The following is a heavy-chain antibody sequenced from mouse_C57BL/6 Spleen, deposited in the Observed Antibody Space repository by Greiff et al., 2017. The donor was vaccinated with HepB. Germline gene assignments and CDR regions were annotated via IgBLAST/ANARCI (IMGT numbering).Heavy chain of an antibody. J-gene: IGHJ4*01. CDR3: ARSAYYSISYYAMDY. Sequence: QVQLQQSGAELVKPGASVKISCKASGYAFSSYWMNWVKQRPGRGLEWIGQIYPGDGDTNYNGKFKGKATLYADKSSSTAYMQLSSLTSADSAVYFCARSAYYSISYYAMDYWGQRTSVTVSS. CDR1: GYAFSSYW. D-gene: IGHD2-5*01. CDR2: IYPGDGDT. V-gene: IGHV1-80*01.